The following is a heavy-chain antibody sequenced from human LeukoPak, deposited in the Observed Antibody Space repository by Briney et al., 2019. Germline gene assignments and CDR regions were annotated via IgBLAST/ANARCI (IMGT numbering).Heavy chain of an antibody. CDR1: GGSFSGYY. Sequence: SETLSLTCPVYGGSFSGYYWSWIRQPPGKGLEWIGEINHSGSTNYNPSLKSRVTISVDTSKNQFSLKLSSVTAADTAVYYCARGDSSGSACYFDYWGQGTLVTVSS. CDR3: ARGDSSGSACYFDY. J-gene: IGHJ4*02. D-gene: IGHD3-22*01. V-gene: IGHV4-34*01. CDR2: INHSGST.